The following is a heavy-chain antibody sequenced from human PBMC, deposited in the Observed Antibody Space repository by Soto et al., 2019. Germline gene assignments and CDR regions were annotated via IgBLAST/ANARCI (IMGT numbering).Heavy chain of an antibody. CDR3: ARVRRAIVVVPAATTEPFYYYYSMDV. CDR2: INHSGST. J-gene: IGHJ6*03. CDR1: GGSFSVYY. Sequence: PSETVSLTCAVYGGSFSVYYWSWIRQPPGKGLEWSGEINHSGSTNYNPSLKSRVTISVDTSKNQFSLKLSSVTAADTAVYYCARVRRAIVVVPAATTEPFYYYYSMDVWGKGTTVTVSS. V-gene: IGHV4-34*01. D-gene: IGHD2-2*01.